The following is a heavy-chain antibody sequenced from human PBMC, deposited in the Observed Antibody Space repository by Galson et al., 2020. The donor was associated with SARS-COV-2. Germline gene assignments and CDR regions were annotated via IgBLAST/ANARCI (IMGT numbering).Heavy chain of an antibody. V-gene: IGHV1-2*02. CDR3: ARDRHPPLVRGGAFDY. CDR1: GYTFTGHT. D-gene: IGHD3-10*01. J-gene: IGHJ4*02. Sequence: ASVKVSCKASGYTFTGHTINWVRQAPGQGLEWMGWINPNTGETKSAQKFQGRVTLTRDTSLTTAYMELSSLRSDDTAVYYCARDRHPPLVRGGAFDYWGQGSLVTVAS. CDR2: INPNTGET.